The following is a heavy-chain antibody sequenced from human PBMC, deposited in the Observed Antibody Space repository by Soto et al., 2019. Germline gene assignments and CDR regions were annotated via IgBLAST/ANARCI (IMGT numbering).Heavy chain of an antibody. D-gene: IGHD2-2*01. CDR2: LSHDGSKR. J-gene: IGHJ4*02. V-gene: IGHV3-30*18. Sequence: QVQLVESGGGVVQPGSSLRLSCAASGFIFNSYDMHWVRQAPGKGLELVAFLSHDGSKRVYEDSLKGRITMSRNYFSNTIYPEVHSLRPEDTAVYYCAKDLIGYCGGSTCNIFQSWGQGTLVTVSS. CDR1: GFIFNSYD. CDR3: AKDLIGYCGGSTCNIFQS.